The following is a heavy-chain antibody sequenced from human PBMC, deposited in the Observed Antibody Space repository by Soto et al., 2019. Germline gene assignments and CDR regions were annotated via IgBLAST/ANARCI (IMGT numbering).Heavy chain of an antibody. V-gene: IGHV4-39*01. CDR1: GGSISSSSYY. D-gene: IGHD6-13*01. CDR3: ASLYSSSGYVRSIWWFDP. Sequence: PSETLSLTCTVSGGSISSSSYYWGWIRQPPGKGLEWIGSIYYSGSTYYNPSLKSRVTISVDTSKNQFSLKLSSVTAADTAVYYCASLYSSSGYVRSIWWFDPWGQGTLVTVSS. J-gene: IGHJ5*02. CDR2: IYYSGST.